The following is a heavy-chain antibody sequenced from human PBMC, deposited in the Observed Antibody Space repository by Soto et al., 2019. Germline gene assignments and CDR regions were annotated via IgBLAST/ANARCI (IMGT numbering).Heavy chain of an antibody. D-gene: IGHD4-17*01. V-gene: IGHV3-15*01. CDR1: GFTFRNAW. CDR3: SLRDY. Sequence: EVQLVESGGGLVKPGGSLRLSCAGSGFTFRNAWMTWVRQAPGKGLEWVGRIKTKTEGGTIDYAAPVKGRFTISRDDSKNTLYLQMNNLRTEDTAMYYCSLRDYWGQGTLVTVSS. J-gene: IGHJ4*02. CDR2: IKTKTEGGTI.